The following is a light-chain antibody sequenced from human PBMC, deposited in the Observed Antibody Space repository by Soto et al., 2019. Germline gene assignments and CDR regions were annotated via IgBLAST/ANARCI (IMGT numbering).Light chain of an antibody. CDR1: SSNIGSNS. CDR2: SNN. V-gene: IGLV1-47*02. CDR3: AAWDDSLNGGEV. Sequence: QSVLTQPPSASGTPGQRVTISCSGSSSNIGSNSVYWYQQLPGTAPKLLISSNNQRPSGVPDRFSGSKSGTSASLAISGLRSEDEADYYCAAWDDSLNGGEVFGGGTQLTVL. J-gene: IGLJ2*01.